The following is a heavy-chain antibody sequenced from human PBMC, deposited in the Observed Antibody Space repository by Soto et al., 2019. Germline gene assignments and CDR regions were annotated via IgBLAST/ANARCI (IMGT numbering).Heavy chain of an antibody. V-gene: IGHV4-39*01. CDR3: ARVPGSGAFDI. D-gene: IGHD3-10*01. Sequence: LETLSLTCTVSGGSISGSSYYWGWIRQPPGKGLEWIGSIYYSGSTYYNPSLKSRVTISVDTSKNQFSLKLSSVTAADTAVYYCARVPGSGAFDIWGQGTMV. CDR1: GGSISGSSYY. J-gene: IGHJ3*02. CDR2: IYYSGST.